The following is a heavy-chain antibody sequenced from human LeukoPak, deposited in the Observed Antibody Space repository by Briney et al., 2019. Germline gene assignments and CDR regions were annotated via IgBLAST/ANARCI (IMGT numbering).Heavy chain of an antibody. CDR3: AREMLGAIGFDI. V-gene: IGHV4-39*07. D-gene: IGHD1-26*01. CDR2: IYHSGST. J-gene: IGHJ3*02. CDR1: GGSISSSSYY. Sequence: KPSETLSLTCTVSGGSISSSSYYWGWIRQPPGKGLECIGSIYHSGSTYYNPSLKSRVTISLDTSKNQSSLKLSSVTAADTAMYYCAREMLGAIGFDIWGQGTMVTVYS.